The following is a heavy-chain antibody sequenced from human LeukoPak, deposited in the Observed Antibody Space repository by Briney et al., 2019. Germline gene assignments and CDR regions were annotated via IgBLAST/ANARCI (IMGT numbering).Heavy chain of an antibody. D-gene: IGHD3-22*01. J-gene: IGHJ4*02. CDR3: ATRPGGVVR. CDR1: GGSFSGYY. CDR2: INHSGST. Sequence: PSETLSLTCAVYGGSFSGYYWSWIRQPPGKELEWIGEINHSGSTNYNPSLKSRVTISVDTLKNQFSLKLSSVTAADTAVYYCATRPGGVVRWGQGTLVTVSS. V-gene: IGHV4-34*01.